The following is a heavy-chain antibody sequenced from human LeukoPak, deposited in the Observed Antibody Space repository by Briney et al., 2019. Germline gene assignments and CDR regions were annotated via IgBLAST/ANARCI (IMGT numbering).Heavy chain of an antibody. D-gene: IGHD6-6*01. CDR3: ARGSSYYYYYMDV. Sequence: SVKVSCKASGGTFSSYTISWVRQAPGQGLEWMGRIIPILGIANYAQKFQGRVTITADKSTSTACMELSSLRSEDTAVYYCARGSSYYYYYMDVWGKGTTVTVSS. V-gene: IGHV1-69*02. CDR2: IIPILGIA. J-gene: IGHJ6*03. CDR1: GGTFSSYT.